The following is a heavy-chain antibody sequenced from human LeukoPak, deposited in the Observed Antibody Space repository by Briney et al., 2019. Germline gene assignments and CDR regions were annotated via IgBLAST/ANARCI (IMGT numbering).Heavy chain of an antibody. CDR3: ARVSPVDYDFWSGYPRYYYYMDV. Sequence: PGGSLRLSCAASGFTFSSYSMNWVRQAPGKGLEWVTSTSSSSSYIYYADSVKGRFTISRDNAKNSLYLQMNSLRAEDTAVYYCARVSPVDYDFWSGYPRYYYYMDVWGKGTTVTVSS. J-gene: IGHJ6*03. CDR2: TSSSSSYI. D-gene: IGHD3-3*01. V-gene: IGHV3-21*01. CDR1: GFTFSSYS.